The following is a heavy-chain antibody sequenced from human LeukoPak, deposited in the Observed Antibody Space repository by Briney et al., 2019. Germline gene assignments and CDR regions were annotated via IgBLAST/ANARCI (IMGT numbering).Heavy chain of an antibody. CDR3: ARQPYSDKRFDP. CDR1: GGSLSAYY. Sequence: SETLSLTCAVYGGSLSAYYWTWIRQPPGKGLEWIGEINHGGSTNYNPSLKSRVTISVDTSKNQFSLKLSSVTAADTAVYYCARQPYSDKRFDPWGQGTLVTVSS. CDR2: INHGGST. J-gene: IGHJ5*02. V-gene: IGHV4-34*01. D-gene: IGHD5-12*01.